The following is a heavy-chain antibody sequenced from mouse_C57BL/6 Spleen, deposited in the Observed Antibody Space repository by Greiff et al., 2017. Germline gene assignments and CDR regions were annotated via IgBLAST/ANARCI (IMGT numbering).Heavy chain of an antibody. CDR2: IYPGDGDT. CDR1: GYAFSSSW. Sequence: QVHVKQSGPELVKPGASVKISCKASGYAFSSSWMNWVKQRPGKGLEWIGRIYPGDGDTNYNGKFKGKATLTADKSSSTAYMQLSSLTSEDSAVYFCAGAGYDYDGGFDVWGTGTTVTVSS. CDR3: AGAGYDYDGGFDV. D-gene: IGHD2-4*01. J-gene: IGHJ1*03. V-gene: IGHV1-82*01.